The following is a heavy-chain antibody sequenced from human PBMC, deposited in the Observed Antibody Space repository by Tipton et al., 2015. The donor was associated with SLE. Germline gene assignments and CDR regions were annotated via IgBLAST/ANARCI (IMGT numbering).Heavy chain of an antibody. CDR1: GESFLGYF. Sequence: TLSLTCGVYGESFLGYFWIWIRQPPGKGLEWIGESIHSGTTNYNPSLKSRVSILVDTSKNQFSLKLSSVIAADTAVYYCARVAPSEVFDYWGQGTLVTVSS. D-gene: IGHD2-15*01. J-gene: IGHJ4*02. V-gene: IGHV4-34*12. CDR3: ARVAPSEVFDY. CDR2: SIHSGTT.